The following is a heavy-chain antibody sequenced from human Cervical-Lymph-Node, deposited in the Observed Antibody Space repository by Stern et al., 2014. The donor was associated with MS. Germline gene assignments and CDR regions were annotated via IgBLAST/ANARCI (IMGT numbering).Heavy chain of an antibody. J-gene: IGHJ4*02. CDR1: EFSLTTTGAA. CDR3: AHRRSGTMGHFDH. D-gene: IGHD1-1*01. CDR2: IFWDDDK. V-gene: IGHV2-5*02. Sequence: QVTLRESGPTLAKPTQTLTLTCTFSEFSLTTTGAAVGWLRQSPGKALEWLALIFWDDDKRYSPSLMNRLTITKDTSRNHVVLRMTNMDPVDTATYYCAHRRSGTMGHFDHWGQGAPVTVSS.